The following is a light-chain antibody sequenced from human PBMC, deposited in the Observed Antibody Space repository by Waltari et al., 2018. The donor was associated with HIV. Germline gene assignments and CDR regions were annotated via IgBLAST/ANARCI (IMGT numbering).Light chain of an antibody. V-gene: IGLV3-21*01. J-gene: IGLJ2*01. CDR2: YDA. CDR1: LIGTKS. CDR3: QVWDDTTHHVV. Sequence: SYVLPQPPSVPVALGEAATISCGGELIGTKSVHWYQQRPGQAPLLVIYYDADRPSGIPERFSGSNSGNATTLTISRVEAADEADYYCQVWDDTTHHVVFGGGTKLTAL.